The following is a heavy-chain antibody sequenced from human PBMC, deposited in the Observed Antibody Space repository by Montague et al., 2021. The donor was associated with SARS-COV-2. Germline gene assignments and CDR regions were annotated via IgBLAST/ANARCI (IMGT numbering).Heavy chain of an antibody. CDR3: ARITFCTKVHCLGLFYFDS. CDR2: SNERGIT. V-gene: IGHV4-34*01. CDR1: GGSFSNHY. J-gene: IGHJ4*02. D-gene: IGHD2-21*02. Sequence: SETLSLTCAVYGGSFSNHYWSWIRQPPGTGLEWMGESNERGITNSNPSLQSRDTISVDTSKNQFSLRLSSVTAADTAVYYCARITFCTKVHCLGLFYFDSWGPVSLVT.